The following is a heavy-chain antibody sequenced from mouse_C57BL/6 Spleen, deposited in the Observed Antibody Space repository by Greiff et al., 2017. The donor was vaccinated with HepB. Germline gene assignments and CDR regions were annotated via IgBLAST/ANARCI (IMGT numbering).Heavy chain of an antibody. D-gene: IGHD1-1*02. V-gene: IGHV5-4*01. CDR3: AREGYGRYFDV. J-gene: IGHJ1*03. CDR2: ISDGGSYT. Sequence: EVQRVESGGGLVKPGGSLKLSCAASGFTFSSYAMSWVRQTPEKRLEWVATISDGGSYTYYPDNVKGRFTISRDNAKNNLYLQMSHLKSEDTAMYYCAREGYGRYFDVWGTGTTVTVSS. CDR1: GFTFSSYA.